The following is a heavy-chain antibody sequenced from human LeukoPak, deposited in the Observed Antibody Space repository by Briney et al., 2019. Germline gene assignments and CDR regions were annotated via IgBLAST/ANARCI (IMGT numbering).Heavy chain of an antibody. CDR2: ISGSGEIT. J-gene: IGHJ4*02. D-gene: IGHD3-10*01. V-gene: IGHV3-23*01. CDR3: AKFFLPYLAGGTGSR. CDR1: GFSFSGFA. Sequence: PGGSLRLPFAASGFSFSGFAMSWVRQAPGMGLGWGPFISGSGEITYYADSLEGRFTISRDNSKNTMYLQMNSLRAEDTALYYCAKFFLPYLAGGTGSRWGQGTLVTVSS.